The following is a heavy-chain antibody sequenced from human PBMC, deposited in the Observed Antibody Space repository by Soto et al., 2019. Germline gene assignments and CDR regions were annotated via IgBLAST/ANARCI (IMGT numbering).Heavy chain of an antibody. CDR1: GSTFSTYG. Sequence: GGSLRLSCAASGSTFSTYGMVWVRQAPGKGLEWVADIWFDGSYKYYGDSVKGRFTISRDNSKNTLYLQMDRLRAEDTAVYYCARGIAARTSGHYYGMDVWGQGTTVTVSS. CDR2: IWFDGSYK. J-gene: IGHJ6*02. D-gene: IGHD6-6*01. V-gene: IGHV3-33*01. CDR3: ARGIAARTSGHYYGMDV.